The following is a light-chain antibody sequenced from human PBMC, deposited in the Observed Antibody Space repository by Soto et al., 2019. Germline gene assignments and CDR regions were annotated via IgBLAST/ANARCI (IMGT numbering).Light chain of an antibody. CDR2: DAS. J-gene: IGKJ4*01. CDR1: QSVSSY. Sequence: EIVLTQSPATLSLSPGERATLSCRASQSVSSYLDCYQQKPGQAPRLLIYDASNRATGIPARFSGSGSGTDFTLTINSLEPEDFAVYYCQQRSNWPPLTFGEGTKVEIK. V-gene: IGKV3-11*01. CDR3: QQRSNWPPLT.